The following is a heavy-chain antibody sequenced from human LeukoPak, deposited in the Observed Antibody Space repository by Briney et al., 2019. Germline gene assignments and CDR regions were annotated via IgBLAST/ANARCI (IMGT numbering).Heavy chain of an antibody. J-gene: IGHJ4*02. CDR1: GYSFTSYW. CDR3: ARHIRMGTAAAYGSDY. CDR2: IDPSDSYT. V-gene: IGHV5-10-1*01. Sequence: GESLKISCKGSGYSFTSYWISWVRQMPGKGLEWMGRIDPSDSYTNYSPSFQGHVTISADKSISTAYLQWSSLKASDTAMYYCARHIRMGTAAAYGSDYWGQGTLVTVSS. D-gene: IGHD6-13*01.